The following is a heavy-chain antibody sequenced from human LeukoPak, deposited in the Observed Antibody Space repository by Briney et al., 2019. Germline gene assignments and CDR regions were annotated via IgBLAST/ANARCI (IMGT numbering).Heavy chain of an antibody. V-gene: IGHV4-38-2*02. CDR2: IYHSGST. CDR1: GYSISSGYY. D-gene: IGHD3-10*01. J-gene: IGHJ4*01. Sequence: SETLSLTCTVSGYSISSGYYWGRIRQPPGKGLEWIGSIYHSGSTYYNPSLKSRVTISVDTSKNQFSLKLSSVTAADTAVYYCARGTGSLFYWGHGILVTVSS. CDR3: ARGTGSLFY.